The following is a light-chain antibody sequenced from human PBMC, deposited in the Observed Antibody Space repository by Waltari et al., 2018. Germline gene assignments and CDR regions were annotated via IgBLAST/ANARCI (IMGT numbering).Light chain of an antibody. CDR1: SSDVGAYNY. CDR3: SSYVGSNIVV. V-gene: IGLV2-8*01. J-gene: IGLJ2*01. Sequence: QSALTPPPSASGSPGQSVTIPCTETSSDVGAYNYFSWYQQHPAKAPKLMIYDVSKRPSGVPALFSGSKSGNTASLTVSGLQAEDEADYSCSSYVGSNIVVFGGGTKLTVL. CDR2: DVS.